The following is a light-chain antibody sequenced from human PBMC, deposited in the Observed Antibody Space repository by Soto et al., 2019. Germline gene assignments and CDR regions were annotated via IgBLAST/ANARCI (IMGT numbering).Light chain of an antibody. J-gene: IGKJ1*01. Sequence: EIVLTQSPGTLSLSPGESATLSCRASHSIVSNYVAWYQQKPGHAPSLLTDASAGSATGVPEWFSASGSGTDFTLTISTLEPEDSAVYYCQQYDTSPGTFGQGTKVEIK. CDR3: QQYDTSPGT. CDR1: HSIVSNY. CDR2: ASA. V-gene: IGKV3-20*01.